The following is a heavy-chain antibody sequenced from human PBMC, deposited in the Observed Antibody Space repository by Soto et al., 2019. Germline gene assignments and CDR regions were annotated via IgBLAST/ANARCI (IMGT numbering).Heavy chain of an antibody. Sequence: PSETLSLTCAVYGGSLSGYYWSWIRQPPGKGLEWIGEINHSGSTNYNPSLKSRVTISVDTSKNQFSLKLSSVTAADTAVYYCARVPIENWNDVYYYYYYGMDVWGQGTTVTVSS. CDR1: GGSLSGYY. D-gene: IGHD1-1*01. V-gene: IGHV4-34*01. J-gene: IGHJ6*02. CDR2: INHSGST. CDR3: ARVPIENWNDVYYYYYYGMDV.